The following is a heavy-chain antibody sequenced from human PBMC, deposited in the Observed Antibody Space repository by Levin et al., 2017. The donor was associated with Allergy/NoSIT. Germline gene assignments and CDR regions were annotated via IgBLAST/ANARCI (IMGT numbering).Heavy chain of an antibody. CDR3: ARDRGGTIDY. CDR1: GGSISSYY. V-gene: IGHV4-59*01. J-gene: IGHJ4*02. D-gene: IGHD1-26*01. Sequence: PSETLSLTCTVSGGSISSYYWTWIRQPPGKGLEWIGYMYYIGSTNYNPSLKSRVTISVDASKNQFSLKLSSVTAADTAVYYCARDRGGTIDYWGQGTLVTVSS. CDR2: MYYIGST.